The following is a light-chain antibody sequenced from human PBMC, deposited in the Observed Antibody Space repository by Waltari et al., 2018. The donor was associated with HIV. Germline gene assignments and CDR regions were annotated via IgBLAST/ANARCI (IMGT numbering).Light chain of an antibody. CDR2: KDT. Sequence: SYELTQPPSVSVSPGQTARIPCSGDALPKQYVCWYQQKPGRAPVLVIYKDTERPSGIPERFSGSSSGTTVTFTVSGVQAEDEADYYCQSADSSGTSWVFGGGTKLTVL. J-gene: IGLJ3*02. CDR1: ALPKQY. CDR3: QSADSSGTSWV. V-gene: IGLV3-25*03.